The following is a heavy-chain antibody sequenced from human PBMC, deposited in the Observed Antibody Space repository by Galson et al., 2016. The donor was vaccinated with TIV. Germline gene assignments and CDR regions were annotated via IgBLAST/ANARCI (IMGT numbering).Heavy chain of an antibody. V-gene: IGHV4-34*01. CDR1: GFTFNNYG. Sequence: LRLSCAASGFTFNNYGMNWIRQAPGKGLEWIGEISHSGYARHNPSLESRVTLSIDTSKSQFSLQLSSVTAADTAVYYCAREFYDVLTGPINFYYGMDIWGQGTTVTVS. D-gene: IGHD3-9*01. J-gene: IGHJ6*02. CDR3: AREFYDVLTGPINFYYGMDI. CDR2: ISHSGYA.